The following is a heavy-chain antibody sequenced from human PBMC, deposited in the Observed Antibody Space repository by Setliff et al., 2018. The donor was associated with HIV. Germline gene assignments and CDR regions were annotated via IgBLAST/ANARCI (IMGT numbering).Heavy chain of an antibody. Sequence: ASVKVSCKASGDTFTNYGVSWVRQAPGQGLEWMGGISTFDRSINYDDKFEGRITMTTDTSTSTAYMELRGLISDDTAVYSCAREPRIFPESNNPHPHFDHWGQGTLVTVSS. CDR1: GDTFTNYG. CDR3: AREPRIFPESNNPHPHFDH. CDR2: ISTFDRSI. J-gene: IGHJ4*02. V-gene: IGHV1-18*01. D-gene: IGHD3-3*01.